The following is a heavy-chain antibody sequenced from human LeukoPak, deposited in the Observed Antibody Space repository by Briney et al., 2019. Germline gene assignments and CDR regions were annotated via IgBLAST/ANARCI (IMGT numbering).Heavy chain of an antibody. J-gene: IGHJ3*02. V-gene: IGHV5-51*01. CDR2: IYPGDSDT. CDR1: GYSLTSYW. Sequence: GVSLKISCKGSGYSLTSYWIAWVRQMPGKGLEWMGIIYPGDSDTRYSPSFQGQVTISADKSISTAYLQWSSLKASDTAMYYCARPTAYCGGDCSDAFDIWGQGTMVTVSS. D-gene: IGHD2-21*02. CDR3: ARPTAYCGGDCSDAFDI.